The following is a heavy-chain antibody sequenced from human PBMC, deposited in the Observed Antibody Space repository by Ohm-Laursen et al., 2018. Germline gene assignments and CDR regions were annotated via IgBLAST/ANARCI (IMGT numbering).Heavy chain of an antibody. CDR1: GYTNHNYG. Sequence: ASVKVSCKTSGYTNHNYGITWVRQAPGQGLEWMGWMNPNSGNTGYAQKFQGRVTMTRNTSISTAYMELSSLRSEDTAVYYCARWSRGGSDYWGQGTLVTVSS. D-gene: IGHD3-3*01. CDR2: MNPNSGNT. J-gene: IGHJ4*02. CDR3: ARWSRGGSDY. V-gene: IGHV1-8*01.